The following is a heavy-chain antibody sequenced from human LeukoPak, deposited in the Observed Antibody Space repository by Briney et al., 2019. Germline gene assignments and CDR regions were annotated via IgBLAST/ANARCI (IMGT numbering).Heavy chain of an antibody. D-gene: IGHD6-13*01. CDR3: AKGAAAGKYYFDY. J-gene: IGHJ4*02. CDR1: GFTFSSYA. CDR2: ISGSGGST. Sequence: PGGSLRLSCAASGFTFSSYAKSWFRQAPGRGLEWVSAISGSGGSTYYADSVKGRFTISRDNSKNTLYLQMNSLSAKDTAVYYCAKGAAAGKYYFDYWGQGALVTVSP. V-gene: IGHV3-23*01.